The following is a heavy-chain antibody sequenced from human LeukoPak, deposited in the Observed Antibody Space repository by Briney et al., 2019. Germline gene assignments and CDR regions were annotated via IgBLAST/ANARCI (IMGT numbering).Heavy chain of an antibody. J-gene: IGHJ3*02. CDR1: GYTFTSYA. CDR3: ARDIAARPDAFDI. CDR2: IIPIFGTA. Sequence: SVKFSCKASGYTFTSYAISWVRQAPGQGLEWMGGIIPIFGTANYAQKFQGRVTITTDESTSTAYMELSSLRSEDTAVYYCARDIAARPDAFDIWGQGTMVTVSS. V-gene: IGHV1-69*05. D-gene: IGHD6-6*01.